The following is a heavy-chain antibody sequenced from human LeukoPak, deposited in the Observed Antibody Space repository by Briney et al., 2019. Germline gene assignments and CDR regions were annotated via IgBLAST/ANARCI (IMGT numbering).Heavy chain of an antibody. CDR1: GGSFSAYY. D-gene: IGHD5-18*01. CDR2: INHSGSS. J-gene: IGHJ5*02. Sequence: SETLSLTCAVYGGSFSAYYWTWIRQPPGKGLEWIGEINHSGSSNYNSSLRSRVTISVDTSYKQYPLRLSSVTAADTAVYYCAPRGDIEHSYVYGKWFDPWGQGTRVTVSS. CDR3: APRGDIEHSYVYGKWFDP. V-gene: IGHV4-34*01.